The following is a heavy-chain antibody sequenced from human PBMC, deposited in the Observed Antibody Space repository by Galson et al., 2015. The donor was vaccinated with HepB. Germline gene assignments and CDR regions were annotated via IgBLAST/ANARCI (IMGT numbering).Heavy chain of an antibody. CDR1: GFTVSSNY. J-gene: IGHJ3*02. D-gene: IGHD5-18*01. CDR2: IYSGGST. CDR3: AGVERGYSYGIDAFDI. V-gene: IGHV3-66*02. Sequence: SLRLSCAVSGFTVSSNYMSWVRQAPGKGLECVSVIYSGGSTYYADSVKGRFTISRDNSKNTLYLQMNSLRAEDTAVYYCAGVERGYSYGIDAFDIWGQGTMVTVSS.